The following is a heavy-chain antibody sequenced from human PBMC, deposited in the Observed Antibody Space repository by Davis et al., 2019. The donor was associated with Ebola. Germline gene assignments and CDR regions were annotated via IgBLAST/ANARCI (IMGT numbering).Heavy chain of an antibody. V-gene: IGHV1-18*01. CDR2: INIYNGNK. CDR3: VRVNSGTDFDL. D-gene: IGHD1-26*01. Sequence: ASVKVSCKASGYTFTSYGIIWVRQAPGQGLEWMGWINIYNGNKHYVPKFQDRLTMTTDTFTSTAYMDLRNLRYDDTAVYYCVRVNSGTDFDLWGRGTLVTVSS. CDR1: GYTFTSYG. J-gene: IGHJ2*01.